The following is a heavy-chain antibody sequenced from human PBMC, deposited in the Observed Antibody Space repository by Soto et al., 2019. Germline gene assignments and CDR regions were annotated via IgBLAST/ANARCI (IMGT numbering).Heavy chain of an antibody. V-gene: IGHV4-34*01. CDR2: INHSGST. CDR1: GGSFSGYY. CDR3: ATQSGLLWFGARNYYYGVDV. J-gene: IGHJ6*02. Sequence: KASETLSLTCAVYGGSFSGYYWSWIRQPPGKGLEWIGEINHSGSTNYNPSLKSRVTISVDTSKNQFSLKLSSVAAADTAVYYCATQSGLLWFGARNYYYGVDVWGQGTTVTVSS. D-gene: IGHD3-10*01.